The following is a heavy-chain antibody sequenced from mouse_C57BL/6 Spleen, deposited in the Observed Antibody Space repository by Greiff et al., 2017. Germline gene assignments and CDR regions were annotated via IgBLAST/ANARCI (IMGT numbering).Heavy chain of an antibody. CDR2: IDPSDSYT. CDR3: ARQWVVAGDYMDY. D-gene: IGHD1-1*01. V-gene: IGHV1-50*01. J-gene: IGHJ2*01. Sequence: VQLQQPGAELVKPGASVKLSCKASGYTFTSYWMHWVKQRPGQGLEWIGEIDPSDSYTNYNQKFKGKDTLTADTSSSTAYMQLSSLTSEDSAVYFCARQWVVAGDYMDYWGQGTTLTVSS. CDR1: GYTFTSYW.